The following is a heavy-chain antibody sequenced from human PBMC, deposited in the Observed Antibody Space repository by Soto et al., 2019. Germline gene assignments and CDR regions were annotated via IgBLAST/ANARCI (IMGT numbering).Heavy chain of an antibody. D-gene: IGHD2-8*01. V-gene: IGHV3-23*01. Sequence: GGSLRLSCAASGLTFSSYAVSGVRQAPGKALEGVQAIRGSVSSTYYADSVKGRFTISRDNSRNTMYLQMNSLRADDTALYYFASDGKDSGSGYTNGGFDPWGQGTLVTVYS. CDR3: ASDGKDSGSGYTNGGFDP. J-gene: IGHJ5*02. CDR2: IRGSVSST. CDR1: GLTFSSYA.